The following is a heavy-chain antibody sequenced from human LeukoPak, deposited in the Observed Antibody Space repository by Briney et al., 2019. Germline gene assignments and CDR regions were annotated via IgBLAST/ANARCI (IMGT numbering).Heavy chain of an antibody. CDR1: GGSISSGGYS. CDR2: IYHSGST. J-gene: IGHJ6*02. CDR3: ARGLYCSGGSCYYYYGMDV. Sequence: SETLSLTCAVSGGSISSGGYSWSWIRQPPGKGLEWIGYIYHSGSTYYNPSLKSRVTISVDRSKNQFSLKLSSVTAADTAVYYCARGLYCSGGSCYYYYGMDVWGQGTTVTVSS. D-gene: IGHD2-15*01. V-gene: IGHV4-30-2*01.